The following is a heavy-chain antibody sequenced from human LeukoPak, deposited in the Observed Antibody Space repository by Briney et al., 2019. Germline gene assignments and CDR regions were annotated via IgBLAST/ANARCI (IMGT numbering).Heavy chain of an antibody. CDR3: ARVLVATTGDFGY. D-gene: IGHD5-12*01. CDR1: GYTFTGYY. Sequence: ASVKVSCKASGYTFTGYYMHWVRQAPGQGLEWMGWINPNSGVTNYAQKFQGRVTMTRDTSISTAYMELSRLRSDDTAVYYCARVLVATTGDFGYWGQGTLVTVSS. CDR2: INPNSGVT. J-gene: IGHJ4*02. V-gene: IGHV1-2*02.